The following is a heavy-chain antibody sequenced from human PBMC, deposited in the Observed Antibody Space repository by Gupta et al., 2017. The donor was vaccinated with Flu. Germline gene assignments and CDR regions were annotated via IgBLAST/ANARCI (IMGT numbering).Heavy chain of an antibody. D-gene: IGHD1-1*01. CDR2: ISGSGGST. J-gene: IGHJ4*02. V-gene: IGHV3-23*01. Sequence: EVQLLESGGGLVQPGGSLRLPFAASGFPFSHYAMSWVSKAPGKGREWVSVISGSGGSTYYADSVKGRFTISRNNSKNTLYLQMNSLRAEDTTVYYCATPWRAFWGQGTLVTVS. CDR3: ATPWRAF. CDR1: GFPFSHYA.